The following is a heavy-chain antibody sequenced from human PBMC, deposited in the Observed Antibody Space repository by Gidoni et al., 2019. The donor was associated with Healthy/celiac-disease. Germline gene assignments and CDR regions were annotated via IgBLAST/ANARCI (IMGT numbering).Heavy chain of an antibody. CDR2: NYPADSDT. CDR3: ARSALSRGYSSGWFLH. J-gene: IGHJ4*02. CDR1: GYTFNTYW. V-gene: IGHV5-51*01. D-gene: IGHD6-19*01. Sequence: EVQLVQSGAEVKKPGESLKISGQASGYTFNTYWIAWVRQMPGKGLEWMGINYPADSDTRYSPSFEGHVTISADKSTTTAYLQWSSLEASDTAMYYCARSALSRGYSSGWFLHWGQGTLVTVSS.